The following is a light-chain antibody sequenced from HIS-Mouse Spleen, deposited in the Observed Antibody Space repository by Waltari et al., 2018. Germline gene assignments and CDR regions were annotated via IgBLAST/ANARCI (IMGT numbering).Light chain of an antibody. Sequence: SYELTQPPSVSLSPVQTARITCSGDALPKKYAYLSQQKSGQAPVLVIYEDSKRPSGIPERFSGSSSGTMDTLTISGAQVEDEADYYCYSTDSSGNHRVFGGGTKLTVL. J-gene: IGLJ2*01. CDR1: ALPKKY. CDR2: EDS. V-gene: IGLV3-10*01. CDR3: YSTDSSGNHRV.